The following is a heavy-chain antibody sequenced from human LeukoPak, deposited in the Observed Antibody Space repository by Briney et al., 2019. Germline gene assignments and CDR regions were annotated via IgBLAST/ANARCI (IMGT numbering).Heavy chain of an antibody. CDR3: ARGPNKSDGGNSGSAWFDP. V-gene: IGHV1-8*01. D-gene: IGHD4-23*01. CDR1: GYTFTTYD. Sequence: ASVKVSRKASGYTFTTYDINWVRQATGQGLEWVGWMNPNSGNTGYAQKFQGRVTMTRNTSISTAYMELSSLRSEDTAVYYCARGPNKSDGGNSGSAWFDPWGQGTLVTVSS. J-gene: IGHJ5*02. CDR2: MNPNSGNT.